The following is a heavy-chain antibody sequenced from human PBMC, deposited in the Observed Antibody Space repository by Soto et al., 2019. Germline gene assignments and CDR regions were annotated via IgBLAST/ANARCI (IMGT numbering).Heavy chain of an antibody. V-gene: IGHV3-23*01. CDR2: MSGSGGST. CDR1: GFTFSSYA. J-gene: IGHJ4*02. D-gene: IGHD3-22*01. CDR3: AKGRHYYDSSGYLGY. Sequence: EVQLLESGGGLVQPGGSLRLSCAASGFTFSSYAMSWVRQAPGKGLEWVSAMSGSGGSTYYADSVKGRFTISRDNSKNTLYLKMNSLRAEDTAVYYCAKGRHYYDSSGYLGYWGQGTLVTVSS.